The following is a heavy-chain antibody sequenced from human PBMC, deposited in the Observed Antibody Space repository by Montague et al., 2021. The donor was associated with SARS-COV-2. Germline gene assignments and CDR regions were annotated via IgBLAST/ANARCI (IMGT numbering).Heavy chain of an antibody. CDR1: GGFISSCY. Sequence: SETLSLTCTVPGGFISSCYWSWIRQPPGKGLEWIGYIYHSGNTNYNPSLKSRVTISIDTSMNQFSLSLGSMTAADTAVYFCARDLLPPRTAIKTNFFGLDVWGQGTTVIVSS. D-gene: IGHD2-21*02. V-gene: IGHV4-59*01. CDR3: ARDLLPPRTAIKTNFFGLDV. J-gene: IGHJ6*02. CDR2: IYHSGNT.